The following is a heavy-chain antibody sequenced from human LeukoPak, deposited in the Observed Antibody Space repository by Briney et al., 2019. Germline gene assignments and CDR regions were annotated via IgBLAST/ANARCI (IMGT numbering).Heavy chain of an antibody. D-gene: IGHD3-16*02. V-gene: IGHV3-21*01. CDR1: GFTLSTYS. CDR3: ARGGITFGGVIVD. CDR2: ISTSSSYI. Sequence: PGGSLRLSCAASGFTLSTYSMNWVRQAPGKGLEWVSYISTSSSYIHYADSVNGRFTISRDNAKNSLYLQMNSLRAEDTAVYYCARGGITFGGVIVDWGQGTLVTVSS. J-gene: IGHJ4*02.